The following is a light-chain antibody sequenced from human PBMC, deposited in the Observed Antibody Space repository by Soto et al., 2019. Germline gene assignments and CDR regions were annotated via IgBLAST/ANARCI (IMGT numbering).Light chain of an antibody. J-gene: IGKJ1*01. CDR3: QQSYSSPPT. CDR2: AEV. Sequence: DIQMTQSPSTLSASVGDRVTITCRASQSISSWLAWYQQKPGKAPKLLISAEVSLHSGVPSRFSGSRSGPDFTLTISSLQPEDFATYYCQQSYSSPPTFGQGTKVDIK. V-gene: IGKV1-39*01. CDR1: QSISSW.